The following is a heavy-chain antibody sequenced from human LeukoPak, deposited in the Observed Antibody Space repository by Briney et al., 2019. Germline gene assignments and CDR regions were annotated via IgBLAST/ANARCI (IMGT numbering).Heavy chain of an antibody. J-gene: IGHJ4*02. V-gene: IGHV3-15*01. CDR1: GFTFSNAW. CDR2: LKSKTDGGTT. D-gene: IGHD2-2*01. CDR3: TTDLLVPAVVFDY. Sequence: GGSLRLSCAASGFTFSNAWMSWVRQAPGKGLEWVGRLKSKTDGGTTDYAAPVKGRVTISRDDSKNTLYLQMNSLKTEDTAVYYCTTDLLVPAVVFDYWGQGTLVTVSS.